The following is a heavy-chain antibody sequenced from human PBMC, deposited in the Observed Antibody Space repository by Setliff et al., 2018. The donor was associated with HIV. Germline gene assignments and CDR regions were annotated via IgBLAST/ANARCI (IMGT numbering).Heavy chain of an antibody. V-gene: IGHV1-69*05. CDR3: ARDLAESAFIMIRGAGWFDP. D-gene: IGHD3-10*01. CDR1: GYTFTTYA. CDR2: TNPILGSA. Sequence: SVKVSCKASGYTFTTYAISWLRQAPGQGLEWMGGTNPILGSANYAQKFQGRVTITTDESTSTAYMELSSLRSDDTAVYFCARDLAESAFIMIRGAGWFDPWGQGTLVTVSS. J-gene: IGHJ5*02.